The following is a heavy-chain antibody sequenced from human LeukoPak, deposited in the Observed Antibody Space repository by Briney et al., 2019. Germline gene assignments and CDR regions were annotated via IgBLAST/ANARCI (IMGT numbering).Heavy chain of an antibody. CDR1: GFTLSSYW. CDR2: ISPDGGDT. V-gene: IGHV3-74*01. D-gene: IGHD1-26*01. Sequence: PGGSLRLSCADSGFTLSSYWIHCVRQGPGKGPVWVSRISPDGGDTSYADSVKGRFTISRDNAKNTLYLQMNSLRVEDTAVYSCVRGAYSVSLDYWGQGTLVTVSS. J-gene: IGHJ4*02. CDR3: VRGAYSVSLDY.